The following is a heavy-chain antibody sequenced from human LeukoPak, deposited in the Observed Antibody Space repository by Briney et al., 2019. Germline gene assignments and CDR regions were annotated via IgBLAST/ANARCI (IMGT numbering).Heavy chain of an antibody. CDR3: ARSVVGGGLADY. CDR1: GYKLTNNW. J-gene: IGHJ4*02. D-gene: IGHD1-26*01. CDR2: IYPGYSDA. Sequence: GESLKISCKISGYKLTNNWIGWVRQVPGKGLEWMGLIYPGYSDAKYSPSFQGQVTLSVDASISTAYLQLSGLRASDTAIYYCARSVVGGGLADYWGQGTLVTVSS. V-gene: IGHV5-51*01.